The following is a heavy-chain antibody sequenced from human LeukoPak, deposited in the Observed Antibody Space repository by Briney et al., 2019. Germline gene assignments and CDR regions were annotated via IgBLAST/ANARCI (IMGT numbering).Heavy chain of an antibody. CDR3: ARHPYDSSGYYYFDY. V-gene: IGHV4-59*08. J-gene: IGHJ4*02. CDR2: TYYSGST. D-gene: IGHD3-22*01. CDR1: GGSISSYY. Sequence: PSETLSLTCTVSGGSISSYYWSWIRQPPGKGLEWIGYTYYSGSTNYNPSLKSRVTISVDTSKNQFSLKLSSVTAADTAVYYCARHPYDSSGYYYFDYWGQGTLVTVSS.